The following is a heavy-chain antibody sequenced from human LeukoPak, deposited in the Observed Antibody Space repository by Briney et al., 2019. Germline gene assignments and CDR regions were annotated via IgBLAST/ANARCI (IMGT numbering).Heavy chain of an antibody. CDR3: ARGAIGYYDFWSGYSARNWFDP. V-gene: IGHV4-59*12. CDR1: GGSISSYY. J-gene: IGHJ5*02. D-gene: IGHD3-3*01. CDR2: IYYSGYT. Sequence: PSETLSLTCTVSGGSISSYYWSWIRQPPGKGLEWIGYIYYSGYTNYNPSLKSRVTISVDTSKNQFSLKLSSVTAADTAVYYCARGAIGYYDFWSGYSARNWFDPWGQGTLVTVSS.